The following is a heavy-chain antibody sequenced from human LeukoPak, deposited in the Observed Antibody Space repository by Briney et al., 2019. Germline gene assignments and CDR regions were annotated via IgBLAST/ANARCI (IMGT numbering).Heavy chain of an antibody. CDR1: GFTFSNHG. V-gene: IGHV3-23*01. J-gene: IGHJ4*02. CDR3: AKTTTGYSSGRYPGWPVDY. Sequence: GGSLRLSCVASGFTFSNHGMSWVRQDPGKGLEWVSGISGSGGSTYFADSVKGRFTISRDNSKNTVYLQMNSLRAEDTAVYYCAKTTTGYSSGRYPGWPVDYWGQGTLVTVSS. CDR2: ISGSGGST. D-gene: IGHD6-19*01.